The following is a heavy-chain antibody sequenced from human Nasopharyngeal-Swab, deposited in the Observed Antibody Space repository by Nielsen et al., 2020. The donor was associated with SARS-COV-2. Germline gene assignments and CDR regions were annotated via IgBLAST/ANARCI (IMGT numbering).Heavy chain of an antibody. CDR1: GFTFSSYG. Sequence: GESLKISCAASGFTFSSYGMHWVRQAPGKGLEWVAVIWYDGSNEYYADSVKGRFTISRDNSKNTLYLQMNSLRAEDTAVYYCARDHCSSTSCYLPGHYFDYWGQGTLVTVSS. CDR3: ARDHCSSTSCYLPGHYFDY. D-gene: IGHD2-2*01. V-gene: IGHV3-33*01. J-gene: IGHJ4*02. CDR2: IWYDGSNE.